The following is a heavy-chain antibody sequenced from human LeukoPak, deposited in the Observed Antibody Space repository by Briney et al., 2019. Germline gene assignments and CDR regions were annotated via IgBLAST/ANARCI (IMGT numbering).Heavy chain of an antibody. CDR2: VSSDGSSK. V-gene: IGHV3-30-3*01. J-gene: IGHJ4*02. D-gene: IGHD3-10*01. Sequence: GSLRLSCAASGFTFSRPPMHWVRQAPGKGLEWVAFVSSDGSSKYYGDSVKGRFIISRDSSENMLHLQMNSLRAEDTAVCYCASWRGSGSGSFSGPLDYWGQGTLVTVSS. CDR1: GFTFSRPP. CDR3: ASWRGSGSGSFSGPLDY.